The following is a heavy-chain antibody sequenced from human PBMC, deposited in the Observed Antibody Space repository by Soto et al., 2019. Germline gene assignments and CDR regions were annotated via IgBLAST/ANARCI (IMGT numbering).Heavy chain of an antibody. D-gene: IGHD3-22*01. V-gene: IGHV3-30-3*01. CDR2: ISYDGSNK. CDR1: GFTFSSYA. J-gene: IGHJ4*02. Sequence: PGGSLRLSCAASGFTFSSYAMHWVRQAPGKGLEWVAVISYDGSNKYYADSVKGRFTISRDNSKNTLYLQMNSLRAEDTAVYYCARGARGMIVVGVVYWGQGTLVTVSS. CDR3: ARGARGMIVVGVVY.